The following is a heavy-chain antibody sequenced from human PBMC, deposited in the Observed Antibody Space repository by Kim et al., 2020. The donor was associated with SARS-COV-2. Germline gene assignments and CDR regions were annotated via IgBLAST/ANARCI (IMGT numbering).Heavy chain of an antibody. J-gene: IGHJ4*02. D-gene: IGHD2-15*01. CDR3: ARDPGYGGRLDY. CDR1: GFTFGDYF. Sequence: GGSLRLSCAASGFTFGDYFMSWMRQAPGKGLEWVSYISGSATTIYYTDSVKGRFTISRDNARNLLFLQMNSLRAEDTAVYYCARDPGYGGRLDYWGQGAL. CDR2: ISGSATTI. V-gene: IGHV3-11*01.